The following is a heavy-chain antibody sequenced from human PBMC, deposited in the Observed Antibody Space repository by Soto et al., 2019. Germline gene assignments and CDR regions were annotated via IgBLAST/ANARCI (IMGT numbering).Heavy chain of an antibody. CDR3: ARGGYGSPLDFDS. D-gene: IGHD5-12*01. Sequence: GGSLRLSCAASGFTFSSYGMHWVRQAPGKGLEWVAVIWYDGSNKYYADSVKGRFTISRDNSKNTLYLQMNSLRAEDTAVYYCARGGYGSPLDFDSWGQGTLVTVSS. CDR1: GFTFSSYG. V-gene: IGHV3-33*01. J-gene: IGHJ4*02. CDR2: IWYDGSNK.